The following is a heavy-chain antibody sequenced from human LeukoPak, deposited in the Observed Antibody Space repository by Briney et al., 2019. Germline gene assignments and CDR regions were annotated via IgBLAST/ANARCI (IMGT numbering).Heavy chain of an antibody. D-gene: IGHD2/OR15-2a*01. J-gene: IGHJ4*02. CDR3: ARDFYREFDY. CDR1: GVSITSYY. V-gene: IGHV4-4*07. Sequence: SETLSLTCTVSGVSITSYYWSWVRQPAGKGLEWIGRIYTSGSTNYNPSLLRRVTISIYTSKNQFSLKRSSVTAAETAVYYCARDFYREFDYWGQGTLVTVSS. CDR2: IYTSGST.